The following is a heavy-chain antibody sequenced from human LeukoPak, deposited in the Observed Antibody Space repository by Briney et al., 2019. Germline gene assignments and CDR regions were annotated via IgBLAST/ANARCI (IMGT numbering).Heavy chain of an antibody. J-gene: IGHJ6*02. CDR3: AGVWEYSSSWYPSYYYYYGMDV. V-gene: IGHV1-2*02. CDR1: GYTFTGYY. Sequence: ASVKVSCKASGYTFTGYYMHWVRQAPGQGLEWMGWINPNSGGTNYAQKFQGRVTMTRDTSTSTAYMELSRLRYDDTAVSYCAGVWEYSSSWYPSYYYYYGMDVWGQGTTVTVSS. CDR2: INPNSGGT. D-gene: IGHD6-13*01.